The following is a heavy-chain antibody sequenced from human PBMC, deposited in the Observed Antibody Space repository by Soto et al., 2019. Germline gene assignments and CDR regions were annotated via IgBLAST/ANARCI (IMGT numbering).Heavy chain of an antibody. CDR1: GDSISTYS. V-gene: IGHV4-4*07. J-gene: IGHJ4*02. CDR3: ARESGEDCSYEAY. D-gene: IGHD5-12*01. CDR2: VYPSGHT. Sequence: SETLSLTCAVSGDSISTYSWNWIRQTAGRGLEGIGRVYPSGHTQYRSSFETRVTVSVDMSTNQFFLELRSVTAADTAVYYCARESGEDCSYEAYWGQGTQVTVSS.